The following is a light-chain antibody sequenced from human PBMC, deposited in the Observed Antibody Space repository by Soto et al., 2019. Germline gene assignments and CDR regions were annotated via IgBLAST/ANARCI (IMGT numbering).Light chain of an antibody. CDR1: QDISNY. V-gene: IGKV1-33*01. CDR2: DAS. CDR3: QQYDNPPYT. J-gene: IGKJ2*01. Sequence: DIQMTQSPSSLSASVGDRVTITCQASQDISNYLNWYQQKPGKAPKLLIYDASNLETGVPSRFSGSGSGTAFTCTISSLQPEDIATYYCQQYDNPPYTFGHGTKLEIK.